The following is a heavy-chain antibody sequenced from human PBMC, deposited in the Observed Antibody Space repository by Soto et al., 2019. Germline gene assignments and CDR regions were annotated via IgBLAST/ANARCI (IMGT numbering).Heavy chain of an antibody. CDR2: LNEDGSQT. Sequence: EVQLAESGGGLVQPGGSLRLSCTASEFTFSAHWMHWVRQAPGKGLMWVSRLNEDGSQTEHAESVKGRFAISRDNAKNTLFLQMTSLRVDDTAIYFCGRGASDWNGIDYWGQGILVTVSS. J-gene: IGHJ4*02. D-gene: IGHD1-1*01. CDR3: GRGASDWNGIDY. V-gene: IGHV3-74*03. CDR1: EFTFSAHW.